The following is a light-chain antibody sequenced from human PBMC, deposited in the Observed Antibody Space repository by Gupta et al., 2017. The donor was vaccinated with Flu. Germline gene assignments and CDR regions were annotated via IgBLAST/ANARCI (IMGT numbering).Light chain of an antibody. CDR2: DSS. CDR3: QQYDSLPVT. CDR1: QGVTDY. Sequence: GDRVTITCQASQGVTDYVNWYQQKPSEAPRLLIYDSSKLESGVPSRFSGSGYGTYFTFVISSPQPEDFATYFCQQYDSLPVTFGQGTRLEIK. J-gene: IGKJ5*01. V-gene: IGKV1-33*01.